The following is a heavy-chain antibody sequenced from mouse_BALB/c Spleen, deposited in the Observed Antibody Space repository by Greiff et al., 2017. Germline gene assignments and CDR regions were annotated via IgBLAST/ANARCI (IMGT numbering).Heavy chain of an antibody. CDR1: GYAFTNYL. J-gene: IGHJ4*01. D-gene: IGHD2-10*02. Sequence: QVQLQQSGAELVRPGTSVKVSCKASGYAFTNYLIEWVKQRLGQGLEWIGVINPGSGGTNYNEKFKGKATLTADKSSSTAYMQLSSLTSDDSAVYFCARGGYGNYAMDYWGQGTSVTV. CDR3: ARGGYGNYAMDY. CDR2: INPGSGGT. V-gene: IGHV1-54*01.